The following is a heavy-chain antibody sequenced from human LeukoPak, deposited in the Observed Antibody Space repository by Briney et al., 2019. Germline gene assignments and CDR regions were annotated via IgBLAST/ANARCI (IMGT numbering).Heavy chain of an antibody. CDR2: ISGSGGST. V-gene: IGHV3-23*01. J-gene: IGHJ4*02. D-gene: IGHD3-22*01. CDR1: GFTFSSYV. Sequence: LAGGSLRLSCAASGFTFSSYVMSWVRQAPGKGLEWVSAISGSGGSTYYADSVKGRFTISRDNSKNTLYLQMNSLRAEDTAVYYCAKGDDSSGYIFDYWGQGTLVTVSS. CDR3: AKGDDSSGYIFDY.